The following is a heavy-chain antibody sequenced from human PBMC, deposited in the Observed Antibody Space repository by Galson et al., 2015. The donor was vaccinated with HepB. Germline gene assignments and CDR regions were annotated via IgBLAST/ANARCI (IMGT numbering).Heavy chain of an antibody. CDR2: IHHSGSS. J-gene: IGHJ5*02. Sequence: TLSLTCAVYGGSFSGDYWTWIRQSPGKGLEWIGEIHHSGSSNYNPSLKGRVTISVDTSKNQFSLKLSSVTAADTAVYYCARHWPRRYYDSSGSPRFRWFDPWGQGTLVTVSS. D-gene: IGHD3-22*01. V-gene: IGHV4-34*01. CDR1: GGSFSGDY. CDR3: ARHWPRRYYDSSGSPRFRWFDP.